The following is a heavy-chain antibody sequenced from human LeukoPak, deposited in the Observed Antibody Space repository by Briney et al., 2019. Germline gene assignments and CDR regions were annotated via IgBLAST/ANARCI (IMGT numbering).Heavy chain of an antibody. Sequence: GGSLRLSCAASGFTFSSYAMHWVRQAPGKGLEWVAFISYDGSNKYYADSVKGRFTISRDNSKNTLYLQMNSLRAEDTAVYYCARSPYSSGWYLRIPQFDYWGQGALVTVSS. D-gene: IGHD6-19*01. CDR2: ISYDGSNK. CDR1: GFTFSSYA. J-gene: IGHJ4*02. CDR3: ARSPYSSGWYLRIPQFDY. V-gene: IGHV3-30*04.